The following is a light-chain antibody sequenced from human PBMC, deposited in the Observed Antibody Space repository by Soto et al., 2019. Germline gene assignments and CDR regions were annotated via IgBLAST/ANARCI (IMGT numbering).Light chain of an antibody. CDR2: DAS. CDR1: QSVSSY. Sequence: EIVLTQSPATQSLSPGDRATLSCRASQSVSSYLAWYQQRPGQAPRLLIYDASNRATGVPARFSGSGSGTDFTLTISSVEPEDIAVYYCQHRANWPLTFGGGTKLEIK. J-gene: IGKJ4*01. V-gene: IGKV3-11*01. CDR3: QHRANWPLT.